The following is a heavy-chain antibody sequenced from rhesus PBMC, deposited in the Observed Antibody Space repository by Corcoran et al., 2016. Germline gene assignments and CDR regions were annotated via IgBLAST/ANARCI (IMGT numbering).Heavy chain of an antibody. J-gene: IGHJ6*01. D-gene: IGHD1-1-1*01. CDR2: INSGGGST. CDR1: GFTFGSYA. Sequence: EVQLVETGGGLVQPGGSLRLSCAASGFTFGSYAMQWVRQAPGKGLECISAINSGGGSTYYADSVKGRFTISRDNSKNTLSLQMNSLRAEDTAVYYCAKTIAGTSYGLDSWGQGVVVTVSS. CDR3: AKTIAGTSYGLDS. V-gene: IGHV3-103*01.